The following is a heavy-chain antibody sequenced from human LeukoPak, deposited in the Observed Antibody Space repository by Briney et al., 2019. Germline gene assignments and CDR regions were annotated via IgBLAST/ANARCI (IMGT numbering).Heavy chain of an antibody. J-gene: IGHJ4*02. CDR3: ARSLHISAPFDV. D-gene: IGHD2-21*01. CDR1: GGSISSSSYY. V-gene: IGHV4-39*01. CDR2: MYYSGST. Sequence: PSETLSLTCTVPGGSISSSSYYWGWIRQPPGKGLEWIGNMYYSGSTYYNPSLKSRVTISVDTSNNQFSLKLSSVTAADTAVYYCARSLHISAPFDVWGQGTLVTVSS.